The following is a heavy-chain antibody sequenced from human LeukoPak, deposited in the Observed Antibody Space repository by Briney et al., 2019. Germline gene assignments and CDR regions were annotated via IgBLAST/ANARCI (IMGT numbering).Heavy chain of an antibody. J-gene: IGHJ5*02. D-gene: IGHD6-13*01. V-gene: IGHV3-7*02. Sequence: GGSLRLSCVASGFTFSSYWMSWVRQAPGKGLEWVANIKQDGSEKYYVDSVKGRFTISRDNAKNSLYLQMNSLRAVDTAVYYCARVAVAATQGRGSFNWFDPWGQGTLVTVSS. CDR2: IKQDGSEK. CDR3: ARVAVAATQGRGSFNWFDP. CDR1: GFTFSSYW.